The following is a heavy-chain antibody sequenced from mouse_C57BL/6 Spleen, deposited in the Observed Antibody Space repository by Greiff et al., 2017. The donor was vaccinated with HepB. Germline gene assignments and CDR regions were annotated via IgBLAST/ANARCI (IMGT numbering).Heavy chain of an antibody. Sequence: QVQLQQPGAELVMPGASVKLSCKASGYTFTSYWMHWVKQRPGQGLEWIGEIDPSDSYTNYNQKFKGKATLTVDKSSSTAYMQLSSLTSEDSAVYDCARLGHWYFDVWGTGTTVTVSS. CDR3: ARLGHWYFDV. CDR1: GYTFTSYW. D-gene: IGHD4-1*01. CDR2: IDPSDSYT. V-gene: IGHV1-69*01. J-gene: IGHJ1*03.